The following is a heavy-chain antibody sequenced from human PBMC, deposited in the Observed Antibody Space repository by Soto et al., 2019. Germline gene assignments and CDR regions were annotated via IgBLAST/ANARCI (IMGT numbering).Heavy chain of an antibody. D-gene: IGHD6-6*01. CDR2: IYYSGST. Sequence: SETLSLTCTVSGGSISSSSYYWGWIRQPPGKGLEWIGSIYYSGSTYYNPSLKSRVTISVDTSKNQFSLKLSSVTAADTAVYYCARESSETNYFDYWGQGALVTVPS. V-gene: IGHV4-39*01. J-gene: IGHJ4*02. CDR1: GGSISSSSYY. CDR3: ARESSETNYFDY.